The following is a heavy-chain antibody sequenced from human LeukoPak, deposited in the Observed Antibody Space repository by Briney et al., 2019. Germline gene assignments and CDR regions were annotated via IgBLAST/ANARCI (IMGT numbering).Heavy chain of an antibody. V-gene: IGHV3-7*01. CDR3: AKDLLEWPHYFDY. CDR2: IKQHGTEK. D-gene: IGHD3-3*01. Sequence: PGGSLRLSCTASGIMFSGYWMSWVRQAPGKGLEWVANIKQHGTEKYYVDSVKGRFTISRDDAKKSVYLQMNSLRAEDTAVYYCAKDLLEWPHYFDYWGQGTLVTVSS. J-gene: IGHJ4*02. CDR1: GIMFSGYW.